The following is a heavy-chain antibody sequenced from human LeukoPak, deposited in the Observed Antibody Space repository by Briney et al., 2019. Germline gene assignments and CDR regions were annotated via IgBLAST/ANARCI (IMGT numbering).Heavy chain of an antibody. J-gene: IGHJ4*02. CDR2: IYSGGST. Sequence: GGSLRLSCAASGFTVSSNYMSWVRQAPGKGLEWVSVIYSGGSTYYADSVKGRFTISRDNSKNTLYLQMHSLRAEDTAVYYCAKLRVVRIAAAGHDYWGQGTLVTVSS. V-gene: IGHV3-53*01. CDR1: GFTVSSNY. D-gene: IGHD6-13*01. CDR3: AKLRVVRIAAAGHDY.